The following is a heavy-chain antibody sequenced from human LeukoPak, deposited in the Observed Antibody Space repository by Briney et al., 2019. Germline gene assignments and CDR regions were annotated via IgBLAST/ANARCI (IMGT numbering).Heavy chain of an antibody. CDR1: GYTFTSYG. Sequence: ASVKVSCKASGYTFTSYGISWVRQAPGQGLEWMGWITAYNGNTNYAQKLQGRVTMTTDTSTSTAYMALRSLRCDDTAVYYCARSRYYYDSSGYPMTYFDYWGQGTLVTVSS. CDR2: ITAYNGNT. V-gene: IGHV1-18*01. D-gene: IGHD3-22*01. J-gene: IGHJ4*02. CDR3: ARSRYYYDSSGYPMTYFDY.